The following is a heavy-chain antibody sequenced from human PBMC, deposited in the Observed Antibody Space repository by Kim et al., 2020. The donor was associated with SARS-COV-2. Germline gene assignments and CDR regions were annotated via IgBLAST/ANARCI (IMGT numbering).Heavy chain of an antibody. Sequence: YAQKFQGRVTMTRDTSISTAYMELGRLRSDDTAVYYCARDDSSSWLDFDYWGQGTLVTVSS. J-gene: IGHJ4*02. D-gene: IGHD6-13*01. V-gene: IGHV1-2*02. CDR3: ARDDSSSWLDFDY.